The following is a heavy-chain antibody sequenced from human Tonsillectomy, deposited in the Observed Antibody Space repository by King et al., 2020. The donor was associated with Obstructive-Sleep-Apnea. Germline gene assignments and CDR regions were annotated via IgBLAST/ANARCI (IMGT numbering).Heavy chain of an antibody. Sequence: QLVQSGGGLVQPEGSVRLSCAASGFNVSSNYMSWVRQAPGKGLEWDSVIYSGGTTYYADSVKGRFTISRDNSKNTLHLQMNSLRAEDTALYYCARAPFIWTDYDQSWYFDLWGRGTQVTVSS. V-gene: IGHV3-66*01. D-gene: IGHD3/OR15-3a*01. CDR2: IYSGGTT. CDR1: GFNVSSNY. CDR3: ARAPFIWTDYDQSWYFDL. J-gene: IGHJ2*01.